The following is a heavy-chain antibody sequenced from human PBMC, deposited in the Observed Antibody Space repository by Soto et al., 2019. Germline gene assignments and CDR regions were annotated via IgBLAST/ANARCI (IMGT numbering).Heavy chain of an antibody. CDR2: TSSDGSTK. CDR3: ARWGGSYYESWFDP. Sequence: QVLLVESGGGVVQPGTSLRLSCAASGFSFRNYGMHWVRQAPGKGLEWVAVTSSDGSTKYYAASVKGRFTISSDNSKNTPYLQMSSLRAEDTALYYCARWGGSYYESWFDPWGQGNLVIVSS. V-gene: IGHV3-33*01. J-gene: IGHJ5*02. CDR1: GFSFRNYG. D-gene: IGHD1-26*01.